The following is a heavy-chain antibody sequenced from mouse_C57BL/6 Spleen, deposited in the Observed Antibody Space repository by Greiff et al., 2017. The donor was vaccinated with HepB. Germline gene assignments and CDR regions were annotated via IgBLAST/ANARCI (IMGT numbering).Heavy chain of an antibody. J-gene: IGHJ3*01. Sequence: VQLQESGPELVKPGASVKISCTASGYAFSSSWMNWVKQRPGKGLEWIGRIDPGDGDTNYNGKFKGKATLTADKSSSTAYMQLSSLTSEDSAVYFCARGGRGFAYWGQGTLVTVSA. CDR3: ARGGRGFAY. CDR1: GYAFSSSW. V-gene: IGHV1-82*01. CDR2: IDPGDGDT. D-gene: IGHD3-3*01.